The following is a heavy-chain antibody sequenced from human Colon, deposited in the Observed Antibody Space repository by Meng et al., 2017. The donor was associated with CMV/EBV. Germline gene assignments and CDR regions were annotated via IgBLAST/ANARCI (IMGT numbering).Heavy chain of an antibody. V-gene: IGHV3-21*01. CDR3: ARDSFGGEFDY. Sequence: GGSLRPSCAASRFTFSSYAMHWVRQAPGKGLEWVSSISSTSVDIQNADSVKGRIHISRDNAKNSLYLQMSSLRAEDTAVYYCARDSFGGEFDYWGQGTLVTVSS. CDR2: ISSTSVDI. J-gene: IGHJ4*02. D-gene: IGHD3-16*01. CDR1: RFTFSSYA.